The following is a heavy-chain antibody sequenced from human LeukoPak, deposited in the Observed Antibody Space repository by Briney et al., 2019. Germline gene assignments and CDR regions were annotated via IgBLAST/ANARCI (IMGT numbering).Heavy chain of an antibody. D-gene: IGHD3-22*01. V-gene: IGHV3-21*01. J-gene: IGHJ4*02. CDR2: ISSSSSYI. Sequence: GGSLRLSCAAPGFTFSSYSMNWVRQAPGKGLEWVSSISSSSSYIYYADSVKGRFTISRDNAKNSLYLQMNSLRAEDTAVYYCARDAYFDYYDSSGNDYWGQGTLVTVSS. CDR3: ARDAYFDYYDSSGNDY. CDR1: GFTFSSYS.